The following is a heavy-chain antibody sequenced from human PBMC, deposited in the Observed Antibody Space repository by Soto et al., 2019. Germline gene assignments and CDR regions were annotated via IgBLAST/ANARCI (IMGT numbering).Heavy chain of an antibody. V-gene: IGHV1-2*02. CDR3: ARVKNYYDSSGPFDY. J-gene: IGHJ4*02. CDR1: GYTFRGFF. Sequence: ASVKVSCKASGYTFRGFFLHWVLQAPGQGLEWMGWINPNSGDTNYAQKFQGRVTMTRDTSINTAYMELSRLSSDDTAVYYCARVKNYYDSSGPFDYWGQGTLVTVSS. CDR2: INPNSGDT. D-gene: IGHD3-22*01.